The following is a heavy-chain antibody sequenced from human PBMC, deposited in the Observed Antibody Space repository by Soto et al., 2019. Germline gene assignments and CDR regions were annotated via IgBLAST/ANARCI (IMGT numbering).Heavy chain of an antibody. CDR2: IRRNAYGGTT. J-gene: IGHJ5*02. V-gene: IGHV3-49*04. CDR3: TRASSLDFDP. Sequence: PGGSLRLSCTTSGFTFGDYALSWVRQAPGKGLEWVGFIRRNAYGGTTDYAASVKGRFTISRDDSKSIAYLQMNSLRTEDTALYYCTRASSLDFDPWGQGTLVTVSS. D-gene: IGHD3-16*01. CDR1: GFTFGDYA.